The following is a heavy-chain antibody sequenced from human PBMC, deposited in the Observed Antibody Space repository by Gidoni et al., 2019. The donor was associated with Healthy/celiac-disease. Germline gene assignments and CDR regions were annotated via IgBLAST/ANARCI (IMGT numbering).Heavy chain of an antibody. V-gene: IGHV3-21*01. J-gene: IGHJ6*02. Sequence: EVQLVESGGGLVKPGGSLRLSCAAPGFTFSRYRMYWVRQAPGKGLEWVSSISSSSSYIYYADSVKGRFTIYRDNAKNSLYLQMNSLRAEDTAVYYCARDRSSDWYGDYYYYGMDVWGQGTTVTVSS. D-gene: IGHD6-19*01. CDR1: GFTFSRYR. CDR3: ARDRSSDWYGDYYYYGMDV. CDR2: ISSSSSYI.